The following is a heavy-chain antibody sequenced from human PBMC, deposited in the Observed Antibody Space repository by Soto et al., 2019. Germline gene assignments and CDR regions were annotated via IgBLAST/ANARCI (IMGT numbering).Heavy chain of an antibody. CDR3: ARQLAVAGTFYYYYYGMDV. V-gene: IGHV4-39*01. D-gene: IGHD6-19*01. J-gene: IGHJ6*02. CDR2: IYYSGST. CDR1: GGSISSSSYY. Sequence: SETLSLTCTVSGGSISSSSYYWGWIRQPPGKGLEWIGSIYYSGSTYYNPSLKSRVTISVDTSKNQFSLKLSSVTAADTAVYYCARQLAVAGTFYYYYYGMDVWGQGTTVT.